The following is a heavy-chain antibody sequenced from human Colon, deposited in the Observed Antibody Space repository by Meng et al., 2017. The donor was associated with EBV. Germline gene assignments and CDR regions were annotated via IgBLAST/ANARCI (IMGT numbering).Heavy chain of an antibody. D-gene: IGHD2-15*01. Sequence: VPLREAGPGLVKPSATLSLTCAVYGGPSSNFYWSWIRQPPGKGLEWIGEMNQSGSTNYNPSLKSRVTISVDASKNQFSLKLSSVTAADTAVYYCARAWGYCSSGSCRTGWGQGTLVTVSS. V-gene: IGHV4-34*01. CDR1: GGPSSNFY. J-gene: IGHJ4*02. CDR2: MNQSGST. CDR3: ARAWGYCSSGSCRTG.